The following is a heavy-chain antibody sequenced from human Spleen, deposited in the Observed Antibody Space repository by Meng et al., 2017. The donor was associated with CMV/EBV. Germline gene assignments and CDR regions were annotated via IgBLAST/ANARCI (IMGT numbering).Heavy chain of an antibody. CDR1: GFTFRNFA. V-gene: IGHV3-23*01. CDR3: ARDSAMIASYYYDSSGYSSYYGMDV. Sequence: GGSLRLSCAASGFTFRNFAMSWVRQTPGKGLEWVSSIGSRGEDTYYADSVKGRFTISRDNSKNALYLQMSSLRAEDTAVYYCARDSAMIASYYYDSSGYSSYYGMDVWGQGTTVTVSS. D-gene: IGHD3-22*01. CDR2: IGSRGEDT. J-gene: IGHJ6*02.